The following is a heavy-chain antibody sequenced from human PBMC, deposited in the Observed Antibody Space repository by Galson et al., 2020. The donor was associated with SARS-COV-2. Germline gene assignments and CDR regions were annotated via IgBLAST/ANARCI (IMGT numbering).Heavy chain of an antibody. CDR1: GYSVSSSNW. CDR2: IHPSGTT. V-gene: IGHV4-28*01. D-gene: IGHD6-19*01. Sequence: SETLSLTCLVSGYSVSSSNWWAWIRQPPGKGLEWIGYIHPSGTTYYNPSLKSRVTMSLDTAKNQFSLKLSSVTAVDTAVYYCAGSFPTGTSGWYGFDPWGQGILVTVSS. CDR3: AGSFPTGTSGWYGFDP. J-gene: IGHJ5*02.